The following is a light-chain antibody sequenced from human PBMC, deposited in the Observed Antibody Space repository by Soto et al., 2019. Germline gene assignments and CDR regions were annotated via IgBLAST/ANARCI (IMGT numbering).Light chain of an antibody. V-gene: IGLV2-11*01. CDR3: CSYAGNKTVV. CDR1: SRDVGGYIY. Sequence: QSALTQPRSVSGSPGQSVTISCTGTSRDVGGYIYVSWYQQYPAKAPKVMIYDVSRRPSGVPDRFSGSKSGNTASLTISGLQAEDEAVYYCCSYAGNKTVVFGGGTKLTVL. CDR2: DVS. J-gene: IGLJ3*02.